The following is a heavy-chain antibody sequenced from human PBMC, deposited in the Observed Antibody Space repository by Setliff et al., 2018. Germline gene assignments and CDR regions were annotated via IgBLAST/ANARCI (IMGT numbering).Heavy chain of an antibody. D-gene: IGHD3-10*01. CDR1: GGTFSDYG. Sequence: ASVKVSCKASGGTFSDYGISWMRQAPGQGLEWMGWINTNTGNPSYAQGFTGRFVFSLDTSVSTAYLQISSLKAEDTAVYYCARASRFGTIRYRGDYYMDVWGKGTTVTVSS. J-gene: IGHJ6*03. CDR2: INTNTGNP. CDR3: ARASRFGTIRYRGDYYMDV. V-gene: IGHV7-4-1*02.